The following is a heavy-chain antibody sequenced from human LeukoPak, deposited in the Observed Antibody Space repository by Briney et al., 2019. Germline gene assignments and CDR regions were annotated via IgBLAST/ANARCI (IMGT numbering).Heavy chain of an antibody. Sequence: SETLSLTCTVSGGSISSSSYYWGWIRQPPGKGLEWIGSIYYSGSTYYSPSLKSRVTISVDTSKNQFSLKLSSVTAADTAVYYCARLLRVGYCSTTTCNWFDPWGKGTLVTVSS. V-gene: IGHV4-39*07. CDR3: ARLLRVGYCSTTTCNWFDP. CDR1: GGSISSSSYY. CDR2: IYYSGST. D-gene: IGHD2-2*03. J-gene: IGHJ5*02.